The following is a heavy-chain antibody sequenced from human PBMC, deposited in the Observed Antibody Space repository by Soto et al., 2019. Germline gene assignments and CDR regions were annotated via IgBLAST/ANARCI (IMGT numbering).Heavy chain of an antibody. D-gene: IGHD4-17*01. Sequence: PGGSLRLSCAASGFTFSSYAMSWVRQAPGKGLEWVSAISGSGGSTYYADSVKGRFTISRDNSKNTLYLQMNSLRAEDTAVYYCAKDLLQWSVTHRFDYWGQGTLVTVSS. CDR1: GFTFSSYA. V-gene: IGHV3-23*01. CDR2: ISGSGGST. CDR3: AKDLLQWSVTHRFDY. J-gene: IGHJ4*02.